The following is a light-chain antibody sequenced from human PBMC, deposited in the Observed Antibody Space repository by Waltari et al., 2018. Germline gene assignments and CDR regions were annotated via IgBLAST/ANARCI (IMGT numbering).Light chain of an antibody. CDR3: XXXNDIPWT. CDR1: RSVLSRSNNKNY. CDR2: WAS. J-gene: IGKJ1*01. Sequence: DXXMTQSPDSXXVSLGERATINCKSSRSVLSRSNNKNYLAWYQQKSGQPPKLLIYWASTRESGVPDRFXGXGSGTDFTXTINSLQAEXVAVYFCXXXNDIPWTXGQGTKVEIK. V-gene: IGKV4-1*01.